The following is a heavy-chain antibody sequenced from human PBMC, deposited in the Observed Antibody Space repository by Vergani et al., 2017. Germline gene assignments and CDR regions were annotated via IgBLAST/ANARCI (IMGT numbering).Heavy chain of an antibody. CDR1: GYTFTSYG. J-gene: IGHJ6*02. CDR3: ARGWGSTSDYYGMDV. CDR2: ISAYNGNT. Sequence: VQLVESGGGLVQPGGSLRLSCAASGYTFTSYGISWVRQAPGQGLEWMGWISAYNGNTNYAQKLQGRVTMTTDTSTSTAYMELRSLRSDDTAVYYCARGWGSTSDYYGMDVWGQGTTVTVSS. V-gene: IGHV1-18*01. D-gene: IGHD2-2*01.